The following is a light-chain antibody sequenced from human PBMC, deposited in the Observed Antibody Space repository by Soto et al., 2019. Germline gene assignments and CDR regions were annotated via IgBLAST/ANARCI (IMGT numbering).Light chain of an antibody. Sequence: SALTQPPSRSGSPGQSVTISCTGTSSDVGGYNYVSWYQQHPGKAPKLMIYEVSKRPSGVPDRFSGSKSGNTASLTVSGLQAEDEADYYCSSYAGSTPYVFGTGTKVTVL. CDR1: SSDVGGYNY. V-gene: IGLV2-8*01. CDR2: EVS. CDR3: SSYAGSTPYV. J-gene: IGLJ1*01.